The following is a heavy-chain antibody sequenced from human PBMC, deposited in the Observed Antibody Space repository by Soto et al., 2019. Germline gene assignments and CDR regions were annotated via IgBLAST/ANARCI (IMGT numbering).Heavy chain of an antibody. D-gene: IGHD3-22*01. J-gene: IGHJ4*02. V-gene: IGHV3-74*01. CDR1: GFTFSSYW. CDR3: ARERTSMIVVGTTDY. CDR2: INSDGSST. Sequence: EVQLVESGGGLVQPGGSLRLSCAASGFTFSSYWMHWVRQAPGKGLVWVSRINSDGSSTSYADSVKGRFTISRDNAKKTRYLQMNSLRAEDTAVYYCARERTSMIVVGTTDYWGQGTLVTVSS.